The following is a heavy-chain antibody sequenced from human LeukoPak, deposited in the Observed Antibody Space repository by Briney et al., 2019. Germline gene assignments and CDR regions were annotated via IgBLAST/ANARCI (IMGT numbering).Heavy chain of an antibody. V-gene: IGHV3-53*01. CDR2: IYNGGGT. CDR1: GSTVSSNY. J-gene: IGHJ4*02. Sequence: PGGSLRLSCAASGSTVSSNYMTWVRQAPGKGLEWVSVIYNGGGTYYADSVKGRFTISRDNSKNTLYLQMNNLRTEDTAVYYCAKGSSSGWSGDYFDYWGQGTLVTVSS. CDR3: AKGSSSGWSGDYFDY. D-gene: IGHD6-19*01.